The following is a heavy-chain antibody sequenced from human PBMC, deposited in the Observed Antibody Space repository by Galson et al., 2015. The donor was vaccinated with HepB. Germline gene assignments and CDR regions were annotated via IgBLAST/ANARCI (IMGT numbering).Heavy chain of an antibody. J-gene: IGHJ5*02. CDR1: GFILSRYY. Sequence: SLRLSCAASGFILSRYYMSWVRQAPGKGLEWVANINKDGSEKYYVDSVKGRFSISRDNAKNSMYLQMNSLRAEDTAVYYCARDRGVEGGGNWFDPWGQGTLVTVSS. CDR2: INKDGSEK. D-gene: IGHD3-10*01. CDR3: ARDRGVEGGGNWFDP. V-gene: IGHV3-7*01.